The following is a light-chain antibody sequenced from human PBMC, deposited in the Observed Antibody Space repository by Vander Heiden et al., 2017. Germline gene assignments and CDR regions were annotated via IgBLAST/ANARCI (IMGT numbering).Light chain of an antibody. CDR3: QQYKNWPPYT. CDR1: QSVSSN. CDR2: GAS. V-gene: IGKV3-15*01. J-gene: IGKJ2*01. Sequence: EIVMTQSPATLSVSSGERVTFTCRASQSVSSNLAWHQQKRGQAPRLLIYGASTRATGIPARFSGSGSGTDFTLTISSLQSEDFAVYYCQQYKNWPPYTFGPGTKLEI.